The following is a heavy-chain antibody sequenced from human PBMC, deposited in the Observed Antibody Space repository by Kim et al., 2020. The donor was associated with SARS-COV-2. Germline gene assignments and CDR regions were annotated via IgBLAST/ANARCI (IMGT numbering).Heavy chain of an antibody. CDR3: ARVRVRFLEWLLSDAFDI. V-gene: IGHV4-59*01. Sequence: KSRVTISVDTSKNQFSLKLSSVTAAETAVYYCARVRVRFLEWLLSDAFDIWGQGTMVTVSS. J-gene: IGHJ3*02. D-gene: IGHD3-3*01.